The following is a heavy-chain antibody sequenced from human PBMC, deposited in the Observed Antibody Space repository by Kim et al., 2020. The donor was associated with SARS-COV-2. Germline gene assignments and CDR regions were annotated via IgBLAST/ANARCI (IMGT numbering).Heavy chain of an antibody. V-gene: IGHV4-34*01. D-gene: IGHD3-9*01. CDR3: ARKHYDMLTGYYRRGWFDP. CDR2: INHSGST. J-gene: IGHJ5*02. Sequence: IEEINHSGSTNYNPSLKSRVTISVDTSKNQFSLNLSSVTAADTALYYCARKHYDMLTGYYRRGWFDPGGQGNLVTVSS.